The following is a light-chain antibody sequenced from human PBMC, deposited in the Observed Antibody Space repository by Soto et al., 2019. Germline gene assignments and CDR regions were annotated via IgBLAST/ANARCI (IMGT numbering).Light chain of an antibody. Sequence: QPVLTQPPSVSGAPGQRVTISCTGSSSNIGAGYDVHWYQQFPGTDPKLLIYGNSNRPSGVPDRFSGSKSGTSASLAITGLQAEDEADYYCQSYDSSLSGYVFGTGTKLTVL. J-gene: IGLJ1*01. CDR2: GNS. CDR3: QSYDSSLSGYV. CDR1: SSNIGAGYD. V-gene: IGLV1-40*01.